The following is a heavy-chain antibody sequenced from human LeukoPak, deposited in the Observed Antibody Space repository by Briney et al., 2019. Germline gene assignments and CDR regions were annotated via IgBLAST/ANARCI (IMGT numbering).Heavy chain of an antibody. CDR2: NYYSGTP. CDR3: ARGVGGSTYYYLDS. V-gene: IGHV4-59*01. CDR1: GASTSNSY. Sequence: SETLSLTCTVSGASTSNSYWSWIRQSPGKGLEWIGYNYYSGTPNYNPSLMSRVTISIDTSKNQFSLKLSTVTAADTAVYYCARGVGGSTYYYLDSWGQGALVTVSS. D-gene: IGHD3-10*01. J-gene: IGHJ4*02.